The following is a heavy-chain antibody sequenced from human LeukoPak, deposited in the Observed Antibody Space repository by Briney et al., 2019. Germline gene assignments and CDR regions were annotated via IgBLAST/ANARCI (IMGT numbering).Heavy chain of an antibody. CDR1: GGSFSGYY. J-gene: IGHJ4*02. CDR2: INHSGST. D-gene: IGHD5-24*01. V-gene: IGHV4-34*01. Sequence: PSETLSLTCAVYGGSFSGYYWSWIRQPPGKGVEWIGEINHSGSTNYNPSLKSRVTISVDTSKNQFSLKLSYVTAADTAVYYCARAPGRLQPFDYWGQGTLVTVSS. CDR3: ARAPGRLQPFDY.